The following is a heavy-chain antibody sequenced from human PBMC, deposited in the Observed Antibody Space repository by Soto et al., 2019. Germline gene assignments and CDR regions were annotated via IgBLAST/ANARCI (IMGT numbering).Heavy chain of an antibody. Sequence: GGSMRLSCTASGFTFSSYEFNWVRQAPGKGLEWVSYISTTGGTIYYADSVEGRFTISRDNAKNSLYLQMNSLRAEDTAVYYCAREPDSGSSAPFGSWGQAPLVTVSS. V-gene: IGHV3-48*03. J-gene: IGHJ4*02. CDR2: ISTTGGTI. CDR1: GFTFSSYE. CDR3: AREPDSGSSAPFGS. D-gene: IGHD1-26*01.